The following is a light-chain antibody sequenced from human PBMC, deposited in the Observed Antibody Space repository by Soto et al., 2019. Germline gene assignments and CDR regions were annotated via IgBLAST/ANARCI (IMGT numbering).Light chain of an antibody. CDR2: KAS. Sequence: DIQMTQSPSTLSASVGDRVTITCRASQSVSSWLAWYQQKPGKAPKLLIYKASSLESGVPSRFSGSESGTEFTLTISSLQPDDFATYYCQQYSGYSLTFGGGTKLEIK. J-gene: IGKJ4*01. CDR1: QSVSSW. CDR3: QQYSGYSLT. V-gene: IGKV1-5*03.